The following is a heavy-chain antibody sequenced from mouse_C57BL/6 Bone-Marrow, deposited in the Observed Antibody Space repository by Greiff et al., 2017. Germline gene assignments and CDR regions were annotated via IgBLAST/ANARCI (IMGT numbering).Heavy chain of an antibody. CDR1: GYTFTDYN. Sequence: EVQLQQSGPELVKPGASVKIPCKASGYTFTDYNMDWVKQSHGKSLEWIGDINPNNGGTIYNQKFKGKATLTVDKSSSTAYMELRSLTSEDTAVYYCARCEAYGSSPRYFDVWGTGTTVTVSS. V-gene: IGHV1-18*01. CDR3: ARCEAYGSSPRYFDV. D-gene: IGHD1-1*01. CDR2: INPNNGGT. J-gene: IGHJ1*03.